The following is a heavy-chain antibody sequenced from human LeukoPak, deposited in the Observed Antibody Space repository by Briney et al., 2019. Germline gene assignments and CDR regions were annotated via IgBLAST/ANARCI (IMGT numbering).Heavy chain of an antibody. CDR1: GYTFTSYA. Sequence: AASVKVSCKASGYTFTSYAMHWVRQAPGQRLEWMGWINAGNGNTKYSQKLQGRVTMTTDTSTSTAYMELRSLRSDDTAVYYCAREWEQYDFWSGYSRKYYFDYWGQGTLVTVSS. D-gene: IGHD3-3*01. J-gene: IGHJ4*02. CDR3: AREWEQYDFWSGYSRKYYFDY. CDR2: INAGNGNT. V-gene: IGHV1-3*01.